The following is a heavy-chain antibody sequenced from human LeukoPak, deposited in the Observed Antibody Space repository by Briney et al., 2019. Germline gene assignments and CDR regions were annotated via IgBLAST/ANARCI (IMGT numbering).Heavy chain of an antibody. V-gene: IGHV3-23*01. Sequence: PGGSLRLSCAASGFTFSSYAMSWVRQAPGKGLEWVSAISGSGGSTYYADSVKGRFTISRDNSKNTLYLQMNSLRAEDTAVYYCAKPQTPQLLWFGELLNWGQGTLVTVSS. CDR1: GFTFSSYA. D-gene: IGHD3-10*01. CDR2: ISGSGGST. CDR3: AKPQTPQLLWFGELLN. J-gene: IGHJ4*02.